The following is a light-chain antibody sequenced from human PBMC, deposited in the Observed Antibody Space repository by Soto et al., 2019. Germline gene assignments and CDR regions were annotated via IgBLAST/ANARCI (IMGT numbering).Light chain of an antibody. Sequence: ALTQPASVSGSPGQSITISCTGASSDVGSYNLVSWYQQHPGKAPKLMIYEGSKRPSGVSNRFSGSKSGNTASLTISGLQAEDEADYYCCSYAGSSTFYVFGTGTKVTVL. CDR3: CSYAGSSTFYV. J-gene: IGLJ1*01. V-gene: IGLV2-23*01. CDR2: EGS. CDR1: SSDVGSYNL.